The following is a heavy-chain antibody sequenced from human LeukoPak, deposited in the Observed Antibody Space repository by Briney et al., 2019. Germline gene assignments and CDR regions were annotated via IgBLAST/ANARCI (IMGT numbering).Heavy chain of an antibody. Sequence: GASVKVSCKASGYTFTSYDINWVRQATGQGLEWMGWMNPNSGNTGYAQKFQGRVTMTRITSISTAYMELSSLRSEDTAVYYCARRQGSPVVPAAMLGYYYYGMDVWGQGTTVTVSS. CDR3: ARRQGSPVVPAAMLGYYYYGMDV. J-gene: IGHJ6*02. D-gene: IGHD2-2*01. V-gene: IGHV1-8*01. CDR2: MNPNSGNT. CDR1: GYTFTSYD.